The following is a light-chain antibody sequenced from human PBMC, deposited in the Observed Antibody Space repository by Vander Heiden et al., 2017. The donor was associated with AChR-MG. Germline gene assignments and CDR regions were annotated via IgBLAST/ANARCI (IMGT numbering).Light chain of an antibody. J-gene: IGLJ1*01. CDR3: AAWDDSLNGLV. CDR2: KSD. V-gene: IGLV1-44*01. Sequence: QSVLTQPPSASATPGQRVTTYCSGCSPTIGSNPVSWYQQLPGTAPKLLIYKSDQGPSGVSDRFSGSKSGTSASLAISGLQSEDEADYYCAAWDDSLNGLVFGTGTKVTVL. CDR1: SPTIGSNP.